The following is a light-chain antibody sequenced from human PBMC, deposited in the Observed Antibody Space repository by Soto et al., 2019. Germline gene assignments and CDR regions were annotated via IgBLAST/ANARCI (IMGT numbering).Light chain of an antibody. J-gene: IGKJ5*01. V-gene: IGKV3-15*01. CDR1: QSVSNN. CDR2: GAS. CDR3: QQYKNWPPIT. Sequence: EIVLTQSPGTLSLSPGERATLSCRASQSVSNNYLAWYQQKPGQAPRLLIYGASTRATGVPARFSGSGSGTEFTLSISSLQSEDFAVYYCQQYKNWPPITCGQGTRLDIK.